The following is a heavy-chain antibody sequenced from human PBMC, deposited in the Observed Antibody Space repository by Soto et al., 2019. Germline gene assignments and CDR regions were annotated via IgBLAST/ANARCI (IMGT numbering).Heavy chain of an antibody. CDR1: GAPLNSGNYY. J-gene: IGHJ5*02. Sequence: SETLSLTCSVSGAPLNSGNYYWSWIRQVPGKGLEWIGHIYVTGAVDYNPSLRDRITISQDTSERQFSLNLRLVTAADTAVYYCARLRIATNNYKWFDPWGQGTLVTVSS. V-gene: IGHV4-31*03. CDR2: IYVTGAV. CDR3: ARLRIATNNYKWFDP. D-gene: IGHD2-21*01.